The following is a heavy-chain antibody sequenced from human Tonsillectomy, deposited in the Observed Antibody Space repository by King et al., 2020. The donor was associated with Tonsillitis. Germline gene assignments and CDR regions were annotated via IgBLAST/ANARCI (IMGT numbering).Heavy chain of an antibody. D-gene: IGHD5-18*01. CDR1: GFTFSGSA. Sequence: VQLVESGGGLVQPGGSLKLSCAASGFTFSGSAMHWVRQASGKGLEWVGRIRSKANSYATAYAASVKGRVTISRDDSKNTAYLQMNSLKTEDTAGYYCTSHHGYSYGSFDYWGQGTLVTVSS. CDR2: IRSKANSYAT. CDR3: TSHHGYSYGSFDY. V-gene: IGHV3-73*01. J-gene: IGHJ4*02.